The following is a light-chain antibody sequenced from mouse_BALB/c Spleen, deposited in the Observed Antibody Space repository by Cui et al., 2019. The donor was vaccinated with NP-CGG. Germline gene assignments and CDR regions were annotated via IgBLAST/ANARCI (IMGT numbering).Light chain of an antibody. Sequence: QAVVTQESALTTSPGETVTLTCRSSTGAVTTSNYANWVQEKPDHLFTGLIGGTNNRAPGVPARFSGSLFGDKTALTITGAQTEDKAIYFCALWYSNHWVFGGGTKLTVL. CDR3: ALWYSNHWV. CDR2: GTN. J-gene: IGLJ1*01. CDR1: TGAVTTSNY. V-gene: IGLV1*01.